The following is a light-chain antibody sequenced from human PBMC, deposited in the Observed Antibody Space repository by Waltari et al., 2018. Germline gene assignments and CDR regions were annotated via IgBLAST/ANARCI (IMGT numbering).Light chain of an antibody. Sequence: SALTQPASLSGSPGQSITISCTGTRRDLAPSHLVSWYKQHPGKAPKLLIYEVTKRPSGTSNRFSGSKAGNTASLTISGLQAEDEAVYSCCSYAGSARLVFGGGTRLTVL. J-gene: IGLJ2*01. CDR3: CSYAGSARLV. V-gene: IGLV2-23*02. CDR2: EVT. CDR1: RRDLAPSHL.